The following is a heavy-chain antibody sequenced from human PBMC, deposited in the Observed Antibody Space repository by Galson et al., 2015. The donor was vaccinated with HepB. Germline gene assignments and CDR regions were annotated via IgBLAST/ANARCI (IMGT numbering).Heavy chain of an antibody. CDR2: ISSSGSTR. CDR3: AGYYYYESSGYYSLDY. D-gene: IGHD3-22*01. J-gene: IGHJ4*02. Sequence: SLRLSCAASGFTFSDYYMSWIRQAPGEGLEWVSYISSSGSTRYYADSVKGRFTISRDNAKNSLSLQMNSLRAEDTAVYYCAGYYYYESSGYYSLDYWGQGTLVTVSS. V-gene: IGHV3-11*01. CDR1: GFTFSDYY.